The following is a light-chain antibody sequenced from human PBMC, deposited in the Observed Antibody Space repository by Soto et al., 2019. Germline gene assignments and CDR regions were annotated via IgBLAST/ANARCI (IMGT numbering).Light chain of an antibody. CDR1: QSIIGTY. CDR3: QQYGSSPMT. V-gene: IGKV3-20*01. CDR2: DAS. J-gene: IGKJ1*01. Sequence: EIVLTQSPGTLSLSPGERATLSCRASQSIIGTYLAWYQQKPGQAPRLLIYDASSRATGIPDRFSGSGSGTDFVFTISRLEPEDSAVYYCQQYGSSPMTFGQGTNVEVK.